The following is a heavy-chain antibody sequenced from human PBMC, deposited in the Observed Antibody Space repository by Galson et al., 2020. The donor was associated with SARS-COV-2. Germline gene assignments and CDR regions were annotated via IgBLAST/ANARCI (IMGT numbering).Heavy chain of an antibody. J-gene: IGHJ6*02. CDR2: IYSGGST. V-gene: IGHV3-66*01. CDR1: GFTVSSNY. D-gene: IGHD1-26*01. Sequence: GEYLKISCAASGFTVSSNYMSWVRQAPGKGLEWVSVIYSGGSTYYADSVKGRFTISRDNSKNTLYLQMNSLRAEDTAVYYCARESSGSYYYGMDVWGQGTTVTVSS. CDR3: ARESSGSYYYGMDV.